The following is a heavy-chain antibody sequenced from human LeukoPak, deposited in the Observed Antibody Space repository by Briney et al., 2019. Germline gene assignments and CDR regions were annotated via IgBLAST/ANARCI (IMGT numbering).Heavy chain of an antibody. CDR3: ARGRSSVVRGYYYYYMDV. CDR2: IYYSGST. CDR1: GGSISSYY. Sequence: PSETLSLTCTVSGGSISSYYWSWIRQPPGKGPEWIGYIYYSGSTNYNPSLKSRVTISVDTSKNQFSLKLSSVTAADTAVYYCARGRSSVVRGYYYYYMDVWGKGTTVTISS. D-gene: IGHD3-10*01. V-gene: IGHV4-59*01. J-gene: IGHJ6*03.